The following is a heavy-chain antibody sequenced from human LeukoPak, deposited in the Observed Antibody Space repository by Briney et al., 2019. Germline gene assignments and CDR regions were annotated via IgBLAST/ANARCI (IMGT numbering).Heavy chain of an antibody. Sequence: SVEVSCKASGGTFSSYAIGWVRQAPGQGLEWMGGIIPIFGTANYAQKFQGRVTITADESTSTAYMELSSLRSEDTAVYYCARASPYCSSTSCRLNYWGQGTLVTVSS. V-gene: IGHV1-69*01. J-gene: IGHJ4*02. CDR2: IIPIFGTA. CDR1: GGTFSSYA. D-gene: IGHD2-2*01. CDR3: ARASPYCSSTSCRLNY.